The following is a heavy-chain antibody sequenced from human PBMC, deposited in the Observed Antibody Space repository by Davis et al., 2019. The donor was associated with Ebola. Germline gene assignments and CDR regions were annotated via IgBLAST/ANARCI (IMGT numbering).Heavy chain of an antibody. CDR1: GGYISGYY. J-gene: IGHJ4*02. Sequence: SETLSLTCTVSGGYISGYYWSWIRQPPGKGLEWIGNLYHGGGTNYSPSLKSRLTISVDTSKNQFSLKLSSVSVADTAVYYCARRRLSFEAIDYWGQGTLVTVSS. CDR2: LYHGGGT. CDR3: ARRRLSFEAIDY. D-gene: IGHD1-26*01. V-gene: IGHV4-59*08.